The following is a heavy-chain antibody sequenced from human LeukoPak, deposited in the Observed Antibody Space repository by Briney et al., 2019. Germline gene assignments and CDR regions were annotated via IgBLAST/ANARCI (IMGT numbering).Heavy chain of an antibody. CDR2: IVPFLDMA. CDR1: GAPFRNYA. Sequence: SVKVSCKASGAPFRNYALIWVRQAPGQGLEWMGRIVPFLDMADYAQKFQGRVTFSADKSTSTAYMEVTSLRSDDTAVYYCARADSSGYPAAPWGQGTLVTVSS. J-gene: IGHJ5*02. D-gene: IGHD3-22*01. CDR3: ARADSSGYPAAP. V-gene: IGHV1-69*04.